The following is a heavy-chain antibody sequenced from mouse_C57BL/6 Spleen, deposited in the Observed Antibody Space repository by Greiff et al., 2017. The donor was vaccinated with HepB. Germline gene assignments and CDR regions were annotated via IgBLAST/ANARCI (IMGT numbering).Heavy chain of an antibody. V-gene: IGHV1-82*01. CDR3: ARSEGYSTWFAY. CDR1: GYAFSSSW. Sequence: VKLMESGPELVKPGASVKISCKASGYAFSSSWMNWVKQRPGKGLEWIGRIYPGDGDTNYNGKFKGKATLTADKSSSTAYMQLSSLTSEDSAVYFCARSEGYSTWFAYWGQGTLVTVSA. J-gene: IGHJ3*01. D-gene: IGHD2-3*01. CDR2: IYPGDGDT.